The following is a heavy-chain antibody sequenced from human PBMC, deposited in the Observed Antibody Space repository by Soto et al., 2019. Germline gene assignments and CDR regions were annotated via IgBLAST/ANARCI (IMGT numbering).Heavy chain of an antibody. D-gene: IGHD3-9*01. CDR1: GYTLTELS. CDR2: FDPEDGET. Sequence: ASVKVSCKVSGYTLTELSMHWVRQAPGKGLEWMGGFDPEDGETIYAQKFQGRVTMTEDTSTDTAYMELSSLRSEDTAVYYCAGRAGYYKGFDYWGQGTLVTVSS. V-gene: IGHV1-24*01. CDR3: AGRAGYYKGFDY. J-gene: IGHJ4*02.